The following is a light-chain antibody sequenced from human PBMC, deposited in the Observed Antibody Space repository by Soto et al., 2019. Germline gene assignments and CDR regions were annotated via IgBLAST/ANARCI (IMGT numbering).Light chain of an antibody. Sequence: SGLAEPGSVSGSPGQSITFSCTGTSSDVGGYNYVSWYQQHPGKVPQLMIYDVSNRPSGVSNRFSGSKSGNTASLTISGLQAEEETDYYCSSYTSSNSYAFRTGNKVTVL. V-gene: IGLV2-14*01. CDR3: SSYTSSNSYA. J-gene: IGLJ1*01. CDR2: DVS. CDR1: SSDVGGYNY.